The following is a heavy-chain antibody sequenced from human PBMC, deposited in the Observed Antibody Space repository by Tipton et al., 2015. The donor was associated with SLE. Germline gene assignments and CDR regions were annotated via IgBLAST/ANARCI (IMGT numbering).Heavy chain of an antibody. CDR1: GFTFSNAW. V-gene: IGHV4-34*01. D-gene: IGHD6-25*01. CDR2: INHSGST. CDR3: ARAAAHWYFDL. Sequence: LRLSCAASGFTFSNAWMSWVRQAPGKGLEWIGEINHSGSTNYNPSLKSRVTISVDTSKIQFSLKLSSVTAADTAVYYCARAAAHWYFDLWGRGTLVTVSS. J-gene: IGHJ2*01.